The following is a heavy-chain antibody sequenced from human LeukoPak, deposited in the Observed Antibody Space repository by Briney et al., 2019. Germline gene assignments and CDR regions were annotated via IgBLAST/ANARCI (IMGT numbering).Heavy chain of an antibody. J-gene: IGHJ3*02. V-gene: IGHV4-4*07. CDR1: GGSISSYY. CDR3: ARDGLNNWNYGGAFDI. CDR2: IYTSGST. Sequence: PSETLSLTCTVSGGSISSYYWSWIRQPAGKGLEWIGRIYTSGSTNYNPSLKSRVTMSVDTSKNQFSLKLSSVTAADTAVYYCARDGLNNWNYGGAFDIWGQGTMVTVSS. D-gene: IGHD1-7*01.